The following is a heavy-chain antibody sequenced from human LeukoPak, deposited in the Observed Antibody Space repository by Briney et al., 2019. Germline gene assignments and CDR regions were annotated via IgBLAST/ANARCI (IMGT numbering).Heavy chain of an antibody. CDR1: GLAFSSSA. J-gene: IGHJ3*02. V-gene: IGHV3-48*01. CDR2: SSASSSDV. Sequence: GGSLRLSCAASGLAFSSSAMNWVRQTPGKGLEWLSYSSASSSDVYYADSVKGRFTISRDNAKSSLYLQMKSLTAEDTAIYFCARGRDHAFDIWGQGTRVTVSS. CDR3: ARGRDHAFDI.